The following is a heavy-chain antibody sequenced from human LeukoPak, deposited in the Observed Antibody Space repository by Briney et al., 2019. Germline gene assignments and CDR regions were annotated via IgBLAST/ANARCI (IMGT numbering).Heavy chain of an antibody. CDR3: ARAGSGLLWFGGLMGYYYYMDV. Sequence: GGSLRLSCAASGFTFDDYGMSWVRQAPGKGLEWVSGINWNGGSTGYADSVKGRFTISRDNAKNSLYLQMNSLRAEDTAVYYCARAGSGLLWFGGLMGYYYYMDVWGKGTTVTISS. CDR1: GFTFDDYG. CDR2: INWNGGST. V-gene: IGHV3-20*04. D-gene: IGHD3-10*01. J-gene: IGHJ6*03.